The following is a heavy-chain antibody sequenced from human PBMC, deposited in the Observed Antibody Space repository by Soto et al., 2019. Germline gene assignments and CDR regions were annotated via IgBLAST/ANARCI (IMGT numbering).Heavy chain of an antibody. CDR1: AGSISSYY. D-gene: IGHD1-1*01. Sequence: PSETLSLTCTVSAGSISSYYWSWIRQPPGRGLEWIGYIYYSGSTNYNPSLKSRVTISVDTSKNQFSLKLSSVTAAGTAVYYCARRYGYSFXYWGQGTLVTVSS. CDR2: IYYSGST. J-gene: IGHJ4*02. CDR3: ARRYGYSFXY. V-gene: IGHV4-59*08.